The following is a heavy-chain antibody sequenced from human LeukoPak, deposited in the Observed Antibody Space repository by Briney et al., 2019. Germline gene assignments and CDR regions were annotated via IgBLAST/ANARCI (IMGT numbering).Heavy chain of an antibody. D-gene: IGHD2-2*02. Sequence: ASVKVSCKASGGTFSGYAISWVRQAPGQGLEWMGGIIPIFGTANYAQKFQGRVTITADESTSTAYMELSSLRSEDTAVYYCARDRRFSDIVVVPAAIDDWFDPWGQGTLVTVSS. CDR1: GGTFSGYA. J-gene: IGHJ5*02. CDR2: IIPIFGTA. V-gene: IGHV1-69*01. CDR3: ARDRRFSDIVVVPAAIDDWFDP.